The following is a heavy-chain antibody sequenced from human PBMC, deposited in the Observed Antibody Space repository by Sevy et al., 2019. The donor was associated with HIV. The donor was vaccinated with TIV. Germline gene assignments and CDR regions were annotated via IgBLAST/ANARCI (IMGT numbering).Heavy chain of an antibody. D-gene: IGHD3-16*01. Sequence: GGSLRLSCAASGFIVSSNYMTWVRQAPGKGLEWVSVIYSDGNRHYADSLKGRFIISRDNSKNTVYLQMNRLRVENTAVYYCARGVILEESWYGMDVWGQGTRVTVSS. V-gene: IGHV3-53*01. CDR2: IYSDGNR. J-gene: IGHJ6*02. CDR3: ARGVILEESWYGMDV. CDR1: GFIVSSNY.